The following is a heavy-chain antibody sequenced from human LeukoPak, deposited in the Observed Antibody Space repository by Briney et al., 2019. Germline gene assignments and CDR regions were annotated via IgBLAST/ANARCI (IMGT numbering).Heavy chain of an antibody. D-gene: IGHD3-16*01. CDR3: AIGDGYYYYYYGMDV. CDR2: MNPNSGNT. V-gene: IGHV1-8*01. Sequence: GASVKVSCKASGYTFTSYDINWVRQATGQGLEWMGWMNPNSGNTGYAQKFQGRVTMTRNTSMSTAYMELSSLRSEDTAVYYCAIGDGYYYYYYGMDVWGQGTTVTVSS. J-gene: IGHJ6*02. CDR1: GYTFTSYD.